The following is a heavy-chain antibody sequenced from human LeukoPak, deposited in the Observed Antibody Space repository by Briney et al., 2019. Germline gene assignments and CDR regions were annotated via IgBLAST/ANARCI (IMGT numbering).Heavy chain of an antibody. D-gene: IGHD4-17*01. CDR3: ARDGDGNFDY. V-gene: IGHV3-48*04. CDR2: ISYSSYTI. Sequence: PGGPLRLSCAASGFAFSGYSMNWIRQAPGKGLEWVAYISYSSYTIHYADSVKGRFTISRDNAKNSLYLQMNSLRAEDTAMYYCARDGDGNFDYWGQGTLVTVSS. CDR1: GFAFSGYS. J-gene: IGHJ4*02.